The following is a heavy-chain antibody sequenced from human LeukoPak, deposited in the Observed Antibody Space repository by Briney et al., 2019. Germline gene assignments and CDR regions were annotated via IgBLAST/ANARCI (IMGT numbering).Heavy chain of an antibody. Sequence: GRSLRLSCAASGFTFSSYAMHWVRQAPGKGLEWVAVISYDGSNKYYADSVKGRFTISRDNSKNTLYLQMNSLRAEDTAVHYCARVRWLVLDYWGQGTLVTVSS. CDR1: GFTFSSYA. J-gene: IGHJ4*02. CDR3: ARVRWLVLDY. CDR2: ISYDGSNK. D-gene: IGHD6-19*01. V-gene: IGHV3-30-3*01.